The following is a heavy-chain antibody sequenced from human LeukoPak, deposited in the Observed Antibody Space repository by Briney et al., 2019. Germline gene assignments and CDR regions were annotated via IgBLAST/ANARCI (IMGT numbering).Heavy chain of an antibody. D-gene: IGHD6-19*01. J-gene: IGHJ4*02. V-gene: IGHV4-4*07. CDR2: IYTSGST. CDR3: ARVRYSSGPSPLDY. CDR1: GGSISSYY. Sequence: SETLSLTCTVSGGSISSYYWSWIRQPAGKGLEWIGRIYTSGSTNYNPSLKSRVTMSVDTSKNQFSLKLSSVTAADTAVYYCARVRYSSGPSPLDYWGQGTLVTVSS.